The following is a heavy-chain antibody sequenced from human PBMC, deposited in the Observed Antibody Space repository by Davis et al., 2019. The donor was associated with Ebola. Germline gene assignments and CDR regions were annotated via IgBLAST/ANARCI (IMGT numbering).Heavy chain of an antibody. J-gene: IGHJ6*02. CDR1: GFTFSSYE. CDR2: ISSSGSTI. V-gene: IGHV3-48*03. Sequence: GGSLRLSCAVSGFTFSSYEMNWVRQAPGKGLEWVSYISSSGSTIYYADSVKGRFTISRDNSKNTLYLQMNSLRAEDTAVYYCARDPGVFYYYGMDVWGQGTTVTVSS. D-gene: IGHD3-16*01. CDR3: ARDPGVFYYYGMDV.